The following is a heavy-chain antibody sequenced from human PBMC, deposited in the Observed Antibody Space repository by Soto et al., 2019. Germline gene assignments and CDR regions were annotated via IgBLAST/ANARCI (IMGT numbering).Heavy chain of an antibody. J-gene: IGHJ4*02. CDR1: GFTFSSYA. D-gene: IGHD3-3*01. V-gene: IGHV3-23*01. CDR3: ARIDLRGYFDD. Sequence: GGSLRLSCAASGFTFSSYAMNWVRQAPGKGLEWVSTISGSGSNTYYADSVKGRFTISSDNSKNTLYLRMNSLRADDTAVYYCARIDLRGYFDDWGQGTLVTVSS. CDR2: ISGSGSNT.